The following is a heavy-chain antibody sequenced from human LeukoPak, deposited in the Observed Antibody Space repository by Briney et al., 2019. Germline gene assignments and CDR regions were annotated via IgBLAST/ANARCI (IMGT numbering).Heavy chain of an antibody. V-gene: IGHV4-59*08. J-gene: IGHJ4*02. CDR2: IYFSGST. CDR1: GGSISSYY. D-gene: IGHD6-6*01. CDR3: ARSEYSSSSGHFDY. Sequence: PSETLSLTCTVSGGSISSYYWSWIRQPPGKGLEWIGYIYFSGSTDYNPSLKSRVTISVDTSKNQFSLKLSSVTAADTAVYYCARSEYSSSSGHFDYWGQGTPGHRLL.